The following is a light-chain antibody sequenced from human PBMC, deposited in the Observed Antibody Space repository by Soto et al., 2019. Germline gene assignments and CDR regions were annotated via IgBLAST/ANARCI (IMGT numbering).Light chain of an antibody. J-gene: IGKJ4*01. Sequence: DIQMTQSPSSLSASIGDRVTITCRASQGIRNDLGWYQQKPGKAPKLLIYAASTLQSGVPSRFSGSGSGTEFTLTISSLQTDDFATYYCQQYKSYSALTFGGGTKVDIK. CDR1: QGIRND. CDR3: QQYKSYSALT. CDR2: AAS. V-gene: IGKV1-17*01.